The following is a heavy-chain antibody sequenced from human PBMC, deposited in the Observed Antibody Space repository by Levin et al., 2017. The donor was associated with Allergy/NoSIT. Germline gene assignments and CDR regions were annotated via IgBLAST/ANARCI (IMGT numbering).Heavy chain of an antibody. J-gene: IGHJ4*02. CDR2: ISSSSSTI. CDR1: GFTFSSYS. Sequence: GGSLRLSCAASGFTFSSYSMNWVRQAPGKGLEWVSYISSSSSTIYYADSVKGRFTISRDNAKNSLYLQMNSLRAEDTAVYYCARAFRGYSSSWGTFDSWGQGTLVTVSS. D-gene: IGHD6-13*01. V-gene: IGHV3-48*01. CDR3: ARAFRGYSSSWGTFDS.